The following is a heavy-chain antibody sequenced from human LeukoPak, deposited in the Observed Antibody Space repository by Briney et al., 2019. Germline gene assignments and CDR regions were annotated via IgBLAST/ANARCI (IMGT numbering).Heavy chain of an antibody. CDR1: GGSIRSSYYY. CDR2: IYYSGST. D-gene: IGHD4-17*01. V-gene: IGHV4-61*05. Sequence: SETLSLTCTVSGGSIRSSYYYWGWIRQPPGKGLEWIGYIYYSGSTNYNPSLRSRVTISVDTSKSQFSLNLSSVTAADTAVYYCARASDYGDHGGHYYYYGVDVWGQGTTVTVSS. J-gene: IGHJ6*02. CDR3: ARASDYGDHGGHYYYYGVDV.